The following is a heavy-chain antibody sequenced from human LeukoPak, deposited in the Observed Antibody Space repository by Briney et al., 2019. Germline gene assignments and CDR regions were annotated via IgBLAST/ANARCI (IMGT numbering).Heavy chain of an antibody. J-gene: IGHJ6*02. CDR1: GITFSSYA. Sequence: GGSLRLSCAASGITFSSYAMSWVRQAPGKGLEWVGLIRDKPDGGTTDYAAPVKGRFTISRDDSKSMLYLQMNSLKTEDTAVYYCTTDNAPGMDVWGQGTTVTVSS. CDR2: IRDKPDGGTT. V-gene: IGHV3-15*01. D-gene: IGHD2-2*01. CDR3: TTDNAPGMDV.